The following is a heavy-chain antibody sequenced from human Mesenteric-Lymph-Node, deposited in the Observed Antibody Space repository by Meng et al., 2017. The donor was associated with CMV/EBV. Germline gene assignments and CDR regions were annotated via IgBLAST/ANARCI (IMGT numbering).Heavy chain of an antibody. CDR2: INPSGGST. CDR1: GYTFTSYY. J-gene: IGHJ6*02. D-gene: IGHD3-3*01. V-gene: IGHV1-46*01. CDR3: ARDYKETIFGVVITNYGMDV. Sequence: ASVKVSCKASGYTFTSYYMHWVRQAPGQGLEWMGIINPSGGSTSYAQKFQGRVTMTRDTSTSTVYMELSSLRSEDTAVYYCARDYKETIFGVVITNYGMDVWGQGTTVTVSS.